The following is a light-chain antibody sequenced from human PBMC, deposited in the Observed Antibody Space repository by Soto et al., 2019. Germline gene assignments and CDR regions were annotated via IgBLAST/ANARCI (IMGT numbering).Light chain of an antibody. V-gene: IGKV3D-15*01. CDR3: QQYNNWPFT. Sequence: EIVMTQSPPPRPLSPGERATLPCRASQSVSSNLAWYQQKPGQPPRLLIYGASTRATGIPARFSGSGSGTEFTLTISSLQSEDFAVYYCQQYNNWPFTFGPGTKVDIK. J-gene: IGKJ3*01. CDR2: GAS. CDR1: QSVSSN.